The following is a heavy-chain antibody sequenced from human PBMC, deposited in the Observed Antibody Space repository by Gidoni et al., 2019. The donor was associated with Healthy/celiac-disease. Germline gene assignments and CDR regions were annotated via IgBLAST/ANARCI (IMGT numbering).Heavy chain of an antibody. D-gene: IGHD3-10*01. CDR1: GVSFSGYY. CDR3: ARLRRARGARYYYYYGMDV. Sequence: QVPLQQWGAGLLKPSETLSLTFAVYGVSFSGYYWSWIRQPPGKGLEWIGEINHSGSTNYNPSLKSRVTISVDTSKNQFSLKLSSVTAADTAVYYCARLRRARGARYYYYYGMDVWGQGTTVTVSS. V-gene: IGHV4-34*01. J-gene: IGHJ6*02. CDR2: INHSGST.